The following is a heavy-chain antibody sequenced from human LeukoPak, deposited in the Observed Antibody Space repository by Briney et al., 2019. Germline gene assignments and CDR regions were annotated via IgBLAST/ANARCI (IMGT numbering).Heavy chain of an antibody. CDR1: GGTVSSGSYY. J-gene: IGHJ5*02. CDR3: AREGEGSPNWFDP. D-gene: IGHD3-10*01. Sequence: SETLSLTCTVSGGTVSSGSYYWSWIRQPPGKGLEWIGYIYYSGSTNYNPSLKSRVTISVDTSKNQFSLKLSSVTAADTAVYYCAREGEGSPNWFDPWGQGTLVTVSS. CDR2: IYYSGST. V-gene: IGHV4-61*01.